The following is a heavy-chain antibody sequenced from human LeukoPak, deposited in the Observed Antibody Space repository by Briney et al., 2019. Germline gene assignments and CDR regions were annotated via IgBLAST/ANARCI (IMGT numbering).Heavy chain of an antibody. V-gene: IGHV1-2*02. CDR1: GYTFTGYY. Sequence: ASVKVSCKASGYTFTGYYMHWVRQAPGQGREWMGWINPNSGGTNYAQKFQGRVTMTRDTSISTAYMELSRLRSDDSAVYYCARGRYSGYDAFDYWGQGTLVTVSS. D-gene: IGHD5-12*01. J-gene: IGHJ4*02. CDR2: INPNSGGT. CDR3: ARGRYSGYDAFDY.